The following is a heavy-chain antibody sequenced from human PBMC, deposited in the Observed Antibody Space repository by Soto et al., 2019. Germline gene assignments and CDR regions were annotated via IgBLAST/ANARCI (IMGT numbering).Heavy chain of an antibody. CDR2: MSGSGASI. CDR3: ARDNWNGAYYGLDV. Sequence: EVQLLESGGGFVQSGESLTLSCVASQFTFNIDAMTWVRQAPGKGLEWVSSMSGSGASIYYADSVKGRFTISRDKSKKTLYLQMNSLRAEDTAVYWCARDNWNGAYYGLDVWGQGTTVTVS. CDR1: QFTFNIDA. D-gene: IGHD1-20*01. V-gene: IGHV3-23*01. J-gene: IGHJ6*02.